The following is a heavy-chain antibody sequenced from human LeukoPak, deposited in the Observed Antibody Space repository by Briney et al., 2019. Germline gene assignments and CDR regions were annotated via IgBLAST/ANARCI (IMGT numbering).Heavy chain of an antibody. Sequence: GGSLRLSCAASGFTFRSYAMSWVRQAPGKGLEWVSISGSGTNTYYADSVKGRFTISRDNSQNTLYLQMNSLRAEDTAVYYCAKDPLPVIATSYFDSWGQGTLVTVSS. CDR1: GFTFRSYA. J-gene: IGHJ4*02. D-gene: IGHD3-10*01. CDR3: AKDPLPVIATSYFDS. V-gene: IGHV3-23*01. CDR2: ISGSGTNT.